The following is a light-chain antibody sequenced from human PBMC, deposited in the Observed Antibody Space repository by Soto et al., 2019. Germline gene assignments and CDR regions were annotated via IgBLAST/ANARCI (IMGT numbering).Light chain of an antibody. CDR3: QQYNNGPLVT. CDR1: QRVSNNY. CDR2: GAS. V-gene: IGKV3-20*01. Sequence: EIVLTQSVGTLSLTKEERATLSCRASQRVSNNYLAWYQQIPGQAPRLLIYGASNRATGIPDRFSGSGSGTDFTLTISCLQSEDFAVYDCQQYNNGPLVTFGHVTKV. J-gene: IGKJ1*01.